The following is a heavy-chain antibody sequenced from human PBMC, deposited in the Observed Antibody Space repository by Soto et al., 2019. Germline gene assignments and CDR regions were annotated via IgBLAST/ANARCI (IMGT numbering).Heavy chain of an antibody. CDR2: INPNSGDT. V-gene: IGHV1-2*02. CDR3: ALRRLSTGNDYFEH. J-gene: IGHJ4*02. D-gene: IGHD1-1*01. Sequence: ASVKVSCKTSGYTLNDYHLHWVRQAPGQGLEWMGSINPNSGDTDYAQRFQGRVSLTRDTYIRTVYMELSILISDPSALYYCALRRLSTGNDYFEHSRQGTLDTAS. CDR1: GYTLNDYH.